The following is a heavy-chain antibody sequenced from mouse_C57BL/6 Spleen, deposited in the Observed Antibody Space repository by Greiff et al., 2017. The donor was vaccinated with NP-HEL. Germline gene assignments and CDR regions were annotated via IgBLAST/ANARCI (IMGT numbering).Heavy chain of an antibody. CDR2: IYPGDGDT. J-gene: IGHJ1*03. CDR1: GYAISSYW. D-gene: IGHD1-1*01. V-gene: IGHV1-80*01. CDR3: SRGSSNYWYFDV. Sequence: VKLVESGAELVKPGASVKFSCKASGYAISSYWMNWVKQRPGKGLEWIGQIYPGDGDTNYNGKFKGKATLTADKSSSTAYMQLSSLTSEDSAVYICSRGSSNYWYFDVWGTGTTVTVSS.